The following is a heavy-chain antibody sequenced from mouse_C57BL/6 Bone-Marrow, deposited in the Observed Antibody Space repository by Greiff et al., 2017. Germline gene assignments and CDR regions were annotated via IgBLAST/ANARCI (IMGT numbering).Heavy chain of an antibody. J-gene: IGHJ2*01. D-gene: IGHD4-1*01. CDR2: IDPCRGGT. Sequence: QVQLQQPGAELVRPGTSVKVSCKASGYAFTNYLMQWVKQRPGQGLEWIGVIDPCRGGTNYNEKFKGKATLTADKSSSTAYMQLSSLTSEDSAVYFCARGVNWVFDYWGQGTTLTVSS. CDR1: GYAFTNYL. CDR3: ARGVNWVFDY. V-gene: IGHV1-54*01.